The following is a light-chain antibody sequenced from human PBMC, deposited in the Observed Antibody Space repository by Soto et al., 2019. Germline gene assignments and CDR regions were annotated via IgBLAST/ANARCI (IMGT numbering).Light chain of an antibody. CDR3: PLYNSAPLT. V-gene: IGKV1-27*01. CDR2: AAS. CDR1: QDVSNN. Sequence: DIQMNNSVFALSVYIGDRVTITCRASQDVSNNLAWYQQKPGKAPKLLIYAASTWPTGIPSRFSGSGSGTDFTLTISSLEPEDVATYYCPLYNSAPLTFGGGSNVAIK. J-gene: IGKJ4*01.